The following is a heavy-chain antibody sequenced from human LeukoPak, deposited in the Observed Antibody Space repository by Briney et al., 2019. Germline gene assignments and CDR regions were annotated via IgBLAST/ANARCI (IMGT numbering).Heavy chain of an antibody. Sequence: SETLSLTCAVYGGSFSGYYWSWIRQPPGKGLEWFGEINHSGITNYNPSLKSRVTISVDTAKNQFSQKLSSVTAEETAVYYCARAGRHRPGIAARICWFDHWGQGTLVTVSS. CDR3: ARAGRHRPGIAARICWFDH. V-gene: IGHV4-34*01. J-gene: IGHJ5*02. CDR2: INHSGIT. D-gene: IGHD6-6*01. CDR1: GGSFSGYY.